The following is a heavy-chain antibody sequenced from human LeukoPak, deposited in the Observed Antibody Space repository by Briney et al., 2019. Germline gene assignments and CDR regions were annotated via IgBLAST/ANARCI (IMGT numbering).Heavy chain of an antibody. Sequence: HPGGSLRLSCVASGFTFEDYGMYWVRQAPGKGLECVASISRHSGASTYYAASVKGRFTISRDNSRSTLYLQMNSLRADDTAVYYCSKKGQNGDYGKPDWGQGTLVTVSS. V-gene: IGHV3-23*01. J-gene: IGHJ4*02. D-gene: IGHD4-17*01. CDR3: SKKGQNGDYGKPD. CDR2: ISRHSGAST. CDR1: GFTFEDYG.